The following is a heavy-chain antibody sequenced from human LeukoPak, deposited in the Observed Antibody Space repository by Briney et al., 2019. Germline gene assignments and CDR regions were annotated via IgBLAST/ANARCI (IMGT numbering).Heavy chain of an antibody. D-gene: IGHD6-13*01. CDR3: ARDRLMAAAGQAPNYYYYGMDV. CDR1: GYTFTSYG. CDR2: ISAYNGNT. J-gene: IGHJ6*02. Sequence: ASVKVSCKASGYTFTSYGISWVRQAPGQGLEWMGWISAYNGNTNYAQKLQGRVTMTTDTSTSTAYMELRSLRSDDTAVYYCARDRLMAAAGQAPNYYYYGMDVWGQGTTVTVSS. V-gene: IGHV1-18*04.